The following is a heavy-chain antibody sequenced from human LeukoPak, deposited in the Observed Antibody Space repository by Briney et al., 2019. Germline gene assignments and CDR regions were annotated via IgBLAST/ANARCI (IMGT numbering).Heavy chain of an antibody. CDR2: INPSGGST. J-gene: IGHJ6*02. V-gene: IGHV1-46*01. Sequence: ASVKVSCKASGYTFTSYYMHWVRQAPGQGLEWMGIINPSGGSTSYAQKFQGRVTMTRDTSTSTVYMELSSLRSEDTAVYYCAYCSGGSCYPEQTHNYYYYYGMDVWGQGTTVTVSS. CDR1: GYTFTSYY. CDR3: AYCSGGSCYPEQTHNYYYYYGMDV. D-gene: IGHD2-15*01.